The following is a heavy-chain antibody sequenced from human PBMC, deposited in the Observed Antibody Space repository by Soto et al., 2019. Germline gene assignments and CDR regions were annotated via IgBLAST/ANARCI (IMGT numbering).Heavy chain of an antibody. CDR1: GYTFTSYG. J-gene: IGHJ6*02. Sequence: GASVKVSCKASGYTFTSYGISWVRQAPGQGLEWMGWISAYNGNTNYAQKLQGRVTMTTDTSTSTAYMELRSLRSDDTAVYYCARDMWFGAPDYYYYYGMDVWGQGTTVTVSS. CDR3: ARDMWFGAPDYYYYYGMDV. D-gene: IGHD3-10*01. V-gene: IGHV1-18*01. CDR2: ISAYNGNT.